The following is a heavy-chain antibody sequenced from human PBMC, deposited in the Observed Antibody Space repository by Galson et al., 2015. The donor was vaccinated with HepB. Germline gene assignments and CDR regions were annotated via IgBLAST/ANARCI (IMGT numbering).Heavy chain of an antibody. CDR2: INAGNGNT. V-gene: IGHV1-3*01. CDR1: GYTFTSYA. CDR3: ARDAMDIVLVGWFDP. D-gene: IGHD2-8*02. J-gene: IGHJ5*02. Sequence: SVKVSCKASGYTFTSYAMHWVRQAPGQRLEWMGWINAGNGNTKYSQKFQGRVTITRDTSASTAYMELSSLRSEDTAVYYCARDAMDIVLVGWFDPWGQGTQVTVSS.